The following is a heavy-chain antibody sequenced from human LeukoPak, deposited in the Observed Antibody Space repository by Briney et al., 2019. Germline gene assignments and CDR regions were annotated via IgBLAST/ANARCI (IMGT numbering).Heavy chain of an antibody. CDR1: GFTFSSYG. CDR2: IRYDGSNK. J-gene: IGHJ1*01. V-gene: IGHV3-30*02. CDR3: ARGRKRALAGTRSPQYFQH. D-gene: IGHD6-19*01. Sequence: GGSLRLSCAASGFTFSSYGIHWVRQAPGKGLEWVAFIRYDGSNKYYADSVKGRFTISRDNSKNTLYLQMNSLRAEDTAVYYCARGRKRALAGTRSPQYFQHWGQGTLVTVSS.